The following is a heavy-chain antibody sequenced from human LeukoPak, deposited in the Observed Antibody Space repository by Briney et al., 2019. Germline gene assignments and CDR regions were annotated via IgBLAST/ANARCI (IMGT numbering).Heavy chain of an antibody. CDR2: IYYSGRT. CDR1: GGSISSSSYY. CDR3: ASRPPPWLVSRDAFDI. D-gene: IGHD6-19*01. J-gene: IGHJ3*02. Sequence: PSETLSLTCTVSGGSISSSSYYWGWMRQPPGKGLEWIGSIYYSGRTYYNPSLKSRVTISVDTSKNQFSLKLSCVTAADTAVYYCASRPPPWLVSRDAFDIWGQGTMVTVSS. V-gene: IGHV4-39*01.